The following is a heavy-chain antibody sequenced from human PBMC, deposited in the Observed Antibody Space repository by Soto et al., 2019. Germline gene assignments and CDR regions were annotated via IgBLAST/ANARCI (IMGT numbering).Heavy chain of an antibody. CDR3: ARSTLTLDWFDP. V-gene: IGHV1-3*04. J-gene: IGHJ5*02. CDR2: INTGNGNT. Sequence: QVQLVQSVAEVKKPGASVKVSCKASGYSFSNHAMHWVRQAPGQRLEWMGWINTGNGNTKYSQKFQGRVTMTRDTAASTGYMELSSLRSEDTAVYFCARSTLTLDWFDPWGQGTLVTVSS. D-gene: IGHD3-10*01. CDR1: GYSFSNHA.